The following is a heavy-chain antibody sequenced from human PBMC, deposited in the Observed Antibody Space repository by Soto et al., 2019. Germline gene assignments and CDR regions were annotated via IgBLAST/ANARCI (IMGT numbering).Heavy chain of an antibody. V-gene: IGHV4-59*08. CDR3: ARLSWIQLEYCFDY. J-gene: IGHJ4*02. D-gene: IGHD5-18*01. CDR1: GGSISSYY. CDR2: INYIGST. Sequence: QVQLQESGPGLVKPSETLSLTCTVSGGSISSYYWSWIRQPPGKGLEWIGYINYIGSTNYNPSLKSRVPISVDTSKNQYSLKLSSVTAADAAVYYCARLSWIQLEYCFDYWGQGSLVTVSS.